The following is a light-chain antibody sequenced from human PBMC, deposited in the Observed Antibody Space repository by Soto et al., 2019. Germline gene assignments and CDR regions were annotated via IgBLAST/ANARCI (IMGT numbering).Light chain of an antibody. CDR1: QTISSW. CDR3: QYYNDYCWT. J-gene: IGKJ1*01. CDR2: DTS. Sequence: DIQLTQSPSTLSASVGDRVTITCRASQTISSWLAWYQQKPGKAPNLLIYDTSTLESGVPSRFSGSGSGTEFTITISSLQPDDFATYYCQYYNDYCWTFGQGTKVEIK. V-gene: IGKV1-5*03.